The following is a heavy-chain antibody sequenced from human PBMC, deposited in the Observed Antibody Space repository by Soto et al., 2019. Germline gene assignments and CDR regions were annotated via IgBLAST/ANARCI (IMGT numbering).Heavy chain of an antibody. CDR3: ARNSSDLEFDY. V-gene: IGHV1-18*01. CDR2: ISANNGNT. J-gene: IGHJ4*02. Sequence: ASLKVSCKASGYSFTTFGFSWVRQAPGQGLEWMGWISANNGNTNYAQKLQGRVTMTTDTSTSTAYMELRSLRSDDTAVYYCARNSSDLEFDYWGQGTLVTVSS. CDR1: GYSFTTFG. D-gene: IGHD2-21*01.